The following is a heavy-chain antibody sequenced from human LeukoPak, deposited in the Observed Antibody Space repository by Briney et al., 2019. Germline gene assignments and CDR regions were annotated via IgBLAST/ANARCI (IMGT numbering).Heavy chain of an antibody. Sequence: ASVKVSCKASGYTFTSYGISWVRQAPGQGLEWMGWISAYNGNTNYAQKLQGRVTMTTDTSTSTAYMELSSLRSDDTAVYYCARADTVTTGVFGREPPVSDRLFDYWGQGTQVTASS. V-gene: IGHV1-18*01. D-gene: IGHD4-17*01. CDR1: GYTFTSYG. J-gene: IGHJ4*02. CDR2: ISAYNGNT. CDR3: ARADTVTTGVFGREPPVSDRLFDY.